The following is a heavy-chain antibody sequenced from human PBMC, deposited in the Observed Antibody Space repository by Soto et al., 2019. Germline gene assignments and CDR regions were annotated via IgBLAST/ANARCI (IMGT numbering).Heavy chain of an antibody. V-gene: IGHV3-23*01. Sequence: PGGSLSLSCAASGSTFAGIAMSWVRQAPGKGLEWVSGINGSGGRTYYADSVKGRFTISRDNSKNTLYLQMNSLRAEDTALYYCAKGLLARDYWGQGTLVTVSS. J-gene: IGHJ4*02. CDR1: GSTFAGIA. CDR3: AKGLLARDY. CDR2: INGSGGRT. D-gene: IGHD3-3*02.